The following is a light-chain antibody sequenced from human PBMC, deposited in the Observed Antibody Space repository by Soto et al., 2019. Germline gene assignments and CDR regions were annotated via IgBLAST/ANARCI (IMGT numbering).Light chain of an antibody. CDR3: CSYAGSYF. Sequence: SVLTQPRSVSGSPGQSVTISCPGTSSDVGGYNYVSWYQQHPGKAPKLMIYDVSKRPSGVPDRFSGSKSGNTASLTISGLQAEDEADYYCCSYAGSYFFGTGTKVTVL. V-gene: IGLV2-11*01. CDR2: DVS. J-gene: IGLJ1*01. CDR1: SSDVGGYNY.